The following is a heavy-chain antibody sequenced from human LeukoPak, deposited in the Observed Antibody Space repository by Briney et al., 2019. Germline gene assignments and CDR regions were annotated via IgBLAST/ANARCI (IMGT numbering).Heavy chain of an antibody. J-gene: IGHJ4*02. Sequence: GESLKISFKGSGXSFTNYWIGWVRQMPGKGLEWMGIIYESETRYSPSFQGQVTISADKSISTAYLQWNSLRASDTAMYYCARRGSGTDYWGQGTLVTVSS. D-gene: IGHD2-15*01. CDR1: GXSFTNYW. V-gene: IGHV5-51*01. CDR3: ARRGSGTDY. CDR2: IYESET.